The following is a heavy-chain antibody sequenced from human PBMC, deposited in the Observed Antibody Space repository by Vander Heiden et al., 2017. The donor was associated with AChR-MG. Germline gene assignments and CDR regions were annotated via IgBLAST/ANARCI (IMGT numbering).Heavy chain of an antibody. D-gene: IGHD6-13*01. Sequence: EVQLVESGGGLVKPGGSLRLSCAASGFTFSSYSMNWVRQAPGKGLEWVSSISSSSSYIYYADSVKGRFTISRDNAKNSLYLQMNSLRAEDTAVYYCARDLGRSSRTYYYGMDVWGQGTTVTVSS. CDR2: ISSSSSYI. CDR1: GFTFSSYS. J-gene: IGHJ6*02. V-gene: IGHV3-21*01. CDR3: ARDLGRSSRTYYYGMDV.